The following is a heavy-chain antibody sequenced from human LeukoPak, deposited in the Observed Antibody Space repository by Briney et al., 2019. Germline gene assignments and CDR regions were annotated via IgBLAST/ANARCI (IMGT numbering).Heavy chain of an antibody. Sequence: SETLSLTCAVYGGSFSSYYWSWVRHPPGKGMEWNGEINPSGSTSYAPSLKSRVTISVDTSKNQFSLKLSSVTAADTAVYDCARGKPGSGSYYYYMDVWGKGTTVTVSS. CDR2: INPSGST. CDR1: GGSFSSYY. V-gene: IGHV4-34*01. D-gene: IGHD3-10*01. J-gene: IGHJ6*03. CDR3: ARGKPGSGSYYYYMDV.